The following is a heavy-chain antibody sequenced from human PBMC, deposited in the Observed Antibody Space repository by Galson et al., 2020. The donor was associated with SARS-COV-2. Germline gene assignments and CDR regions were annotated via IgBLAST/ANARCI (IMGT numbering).Heavy chain of an antibody. V-gene: IGHV4-39*07. Sequence: SETLSLTCTVSGGSISSSTYYWDWIRQPPAKELEWIGSIYYSGSTFHNPSLNSRVPISLDTSKNQFSLKLSSVTAADTAVYYCARNLRRGVMVQGVTHGGIDIWGQGTMVTVSS. CDR2: IYYSGST. CDR1: GGSISSSTYY. J-gene: IGHJ3*02. CDR3: ARNLRRGVMVQGVTHGGIDI. D-gene: IGHD3-10*01.